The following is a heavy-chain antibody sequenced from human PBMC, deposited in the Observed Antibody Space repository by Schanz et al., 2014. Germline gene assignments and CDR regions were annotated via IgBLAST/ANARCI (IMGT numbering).Heavy chain of an antibody. Sequence: VQVVESGGGLVRPGGSLRLSCSGFTVSAYSANWVRQVPGKGLEWVAVVCYDGSKKYYADSVKGRFTTSRDNSKNTMYLQMNSLRAEDTAVYYCVKDLQRELLRDDHYYGMDVWGQGTTVTVSS. V-gene: IGHV3-33*06. CDR2: VCYDGSKK. J-gene: IGHJ6*02. CDR3: VKDLQRELLRDDHYYGMDV. D-gene: IGHD1-26*01. CDR1: GFTVSAYS.